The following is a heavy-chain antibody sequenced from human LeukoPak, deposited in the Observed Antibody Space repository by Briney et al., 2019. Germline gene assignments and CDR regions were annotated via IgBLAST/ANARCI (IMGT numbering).Heavy chain of an antibody. Sequence: GGSLRLSCAASGLTFDDYAMHWVRQVPGKGLEWVSGISWNSDSLNYADSVRGRFTTSRDNAKNSLYLQINSLRAEDTALYYCAKAGSLSDDIYCSGGSCYPGDPFDIWGQGTMVTVSS. D-gene: IGHD2-15*01. V-gene: IGHV3-9*01. CDR2: ISWNSDSL. CDR3: AKAGSLSDDIYCSGGSCYPGDPFDI. J-gene: IGHJ3*02. CDR1: GLTFDDYA.